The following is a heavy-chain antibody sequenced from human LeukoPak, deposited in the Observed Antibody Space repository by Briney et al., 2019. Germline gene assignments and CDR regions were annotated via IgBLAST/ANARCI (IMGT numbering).Heavy chain of an antibody. J-gene: IGHJ6*03. CDR3: AREAVAVAGRPYYYYMDV. D-gene: IGHD6-19*01. CDR2: ISSSSTI. CDR1: GFTFSSYS. Sequence: GGSLRLSCAASGFTFSSYSMNWVRQAPGKGLEWVSYISSSSTIYYADSVKGRFTISRDNAKNSLYLQMNSLRAEDTAVYYCAREAVAVAGRPYYYYMDVWGKGTTVTVSS. V-gene: IGHV3-48*01.